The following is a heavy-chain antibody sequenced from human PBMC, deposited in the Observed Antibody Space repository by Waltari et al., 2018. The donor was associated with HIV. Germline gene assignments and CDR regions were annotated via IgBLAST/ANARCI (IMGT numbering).Heavy chain of an antibody. V-gene: IGHV3-23*01. CDR3: AKRAPGSAPGY. CDR2: ISGRGGST. CDR1: GLTFSSYA. Sequence: EVQLLESGGGLVQPGGSLRLSCAASGLTFSSYAMSWVPQDPGKGLGWVSAISGRGGSTYCADSVKGRFTIARDNSRKTLYLQMNSLRAEDTAVYYCAKRAPGSAPGYWGQGTLVTVSS. J-gene: IGHJ4*02. D-gene: IGHD2-15*01.